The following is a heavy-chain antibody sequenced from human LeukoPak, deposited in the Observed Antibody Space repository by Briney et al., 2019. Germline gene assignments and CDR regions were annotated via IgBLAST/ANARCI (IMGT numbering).Heavy chain of an antibody. CDR2: ISGSGGST. V-gene: IGHV3-23*01. D-gene: IGHD4-17*01. Sequence: GGSLRLSCAASGFTFSSYAMSWVRQAPGKGLEWVSAISGSGGSTYYADSVKGRITISRDNSKNTLYLQMNSLRAEDTAIYYCARGPYGDYVDAFDIWGQGTMVTVSS. J-gene: IGHJ3*02. CDR1: GFTFSSYA. CDR3: ARGPYGDYVDAFDI.